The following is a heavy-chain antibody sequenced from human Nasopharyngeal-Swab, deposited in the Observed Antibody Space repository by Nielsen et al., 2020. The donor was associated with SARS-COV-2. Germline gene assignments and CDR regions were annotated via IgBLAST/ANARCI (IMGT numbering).Heavy chain of an antibody. D-gene: IGHD3-22*01. Sequence: SETLSLTCTVSGGSNSSYYWSWIRQPPGKGLEWIGYIYYSGSTNYNPSLKSRVTISVDTSKNQFSLKLSSVTAADTAVYYCARVYYDSSGYREDWGQGTLVTVSS. CDR1: GGSNSSYY. J-gene: IGHJ4*02. V-gene: IGHV4-59*08. CDR2: IYYSGST. CDR3: ARVYYDSSGYRED.